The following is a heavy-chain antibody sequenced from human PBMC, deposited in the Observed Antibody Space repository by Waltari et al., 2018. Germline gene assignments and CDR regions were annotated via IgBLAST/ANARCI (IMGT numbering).Heavy chain of an antibody. CDR2: IKQDGSEK. J-gene: IGHJ4*02. Sequence: EVQLVESGGGLVQPGGSLRLSCAASGFTFSRYWMSWVRQTPGKGLEWVDDIKQDGSEKYYVDSVKGRFTISRDNAKNSLYLQMNSLRAEDTAVYYCAKSRGFDYWGQGTLVTVSS. D-gene: IGHD2-2*01. CDR1: GFTFSRYW. V-gene: IGHV3-7*01. CDR3: AKSRGFDY.